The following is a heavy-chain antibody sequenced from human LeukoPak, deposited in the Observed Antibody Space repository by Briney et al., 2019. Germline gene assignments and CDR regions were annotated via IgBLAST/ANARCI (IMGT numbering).Heavy chain of an antibody. D-gene: IGHD1-26*01. CDR1: GFTFSSYW. CDR2: ISSDGSTT. CDR3: ARSQRGSYY. J-gene: IGHJ4*02. Sequence: GGSLRLSCAASGFTFSSYWMHWVRQASGKGLVWVSHISSDGSTTNYADSVKGRFTISRDNAKNTLYLQMNSLRAEDTGVYYCARSQRGSYYWGQGTLVTVSS. V-gene: IGHV3-74*01.